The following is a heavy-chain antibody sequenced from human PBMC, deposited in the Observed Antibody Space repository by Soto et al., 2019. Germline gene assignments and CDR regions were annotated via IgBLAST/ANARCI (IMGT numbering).Heavy chain of an antibody. CDR2: IWYDGSNK. D-gene: IGHD2-15*01. V-gene: IGHV3-33*01. CDR3: AREDIVVVVAATPGHGAFDI. Sequence: GGSLRLSCAASGFTFSSYGMHWVRQAPGKGLEWVAVIWYDGSNKYYADSVKGRFTISRDNSKNTLYLQMNSLRAEETAVYYCAREDIVVVVAATPGHGAFDIWGQGTMVTVSS. J-gene: IGHJ3*02. CDR1: GFTFSSYG.